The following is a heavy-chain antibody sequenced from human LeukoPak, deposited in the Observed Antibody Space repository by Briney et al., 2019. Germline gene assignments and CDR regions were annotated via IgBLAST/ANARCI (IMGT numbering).Heavy chain of an antibody. CDR2: IYWNDDK. J-gene: IGHJ4*02. Sequence: SGPTLVKPTQTLTLTCTFSGFSLSTSGVGVGWIRQPPGKALEWLALIYWNDDKRYSPSLKSRLTITKDTSKNQVVLTMTNMDPVDTATYYCAQVTSGYDYFLFFDYWGQGTLVTVSS. D-gene: IGHD5-12*01. CDR1: GFSLSTSGVG. V-gene: IGHV2-5*01. CDR3: AQVTSGYDYFLFFDY.